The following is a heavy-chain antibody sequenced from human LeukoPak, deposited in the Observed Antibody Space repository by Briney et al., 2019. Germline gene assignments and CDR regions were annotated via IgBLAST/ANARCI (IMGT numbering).Heavy chain of an antibody. J-gene: IGHJ4*02. CDR1: GFTISNYD. D-gene: IGHD6-13*01. CDR2: IGTAGDT. CDR3: ARDPAEQQLQGE. Sequence: GGSLRLPCAASGFTISNYDMHWVRQVTGKGLEWVSVIGTAGDTYYSGSVKGRFTISRENAKNSLHLQMHSLRAEDTAVYYCARDPAEQQLQGEWGQGTLVTVSS. V-gene: IGHV3-13*01.